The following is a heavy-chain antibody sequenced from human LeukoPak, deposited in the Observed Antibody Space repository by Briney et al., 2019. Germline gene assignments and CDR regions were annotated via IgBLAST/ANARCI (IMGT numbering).Heavy chain of an antibody. CDR3: AKGPYYGSGSSYYYYGLDV. V-gene: IGHV3-23*01. D-gene: IGHD3-10*01. Sequence: LAGGSLRLSCAASGLTFSSYSMNWVRQAPGKGLEWVSGISGSGSTYYADSVKGRFAISRDNSKNTLSLQVNSLRAEDTAVYYCAKGPYYGSGSSYYYYGLDVWGQGTTVTVSS. CDR1: GLTFSSYS. CDR2: ISGSGST. J-gene: IGHJ6*02.